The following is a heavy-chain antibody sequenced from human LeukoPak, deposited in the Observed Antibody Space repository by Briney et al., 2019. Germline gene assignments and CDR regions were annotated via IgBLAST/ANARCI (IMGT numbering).Heavy chain of an antibody. CDR1: GGSISSYY. Sequence: PSETLSLACTVSGGSISSYYWSWIRQPPREGLEWIGYIYYSGSTNYHPSLKSRVTISVDTSKNQFSLKLSSVTAADTAVYYCARHRGRIYFDYWGQGTLVTVSS. J-gene: IGHJ4*02. CDR2: IYYSGST. V-gene: IGHV4-59*08. CDR3: ARHRGRIYFDY. D-gene: IGHD2/OR15-2a*01.